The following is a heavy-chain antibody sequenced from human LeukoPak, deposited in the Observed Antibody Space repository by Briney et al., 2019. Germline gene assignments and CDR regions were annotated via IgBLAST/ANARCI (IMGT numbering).Heavy chain of an antibody. Sequence: SETLSLTCTVSGGSISSSSYYWGWIRQPPGKGLEWIGSIYYSGSTYYNPSLKSRVTISVDTSKNQFSLKLSSVTAADTAVYYCARHRVAIVGVVIDWFDPWGQGTLVTVSS. CDR2: IYYSGST. D-gene: IGHD3-3*01. CDR3: ARHRVAIVGVVIDWFDP. CDR1: GGSISSSSYY. J-gene: IGHJ5*02. V-gene: IGHV4-39*01.